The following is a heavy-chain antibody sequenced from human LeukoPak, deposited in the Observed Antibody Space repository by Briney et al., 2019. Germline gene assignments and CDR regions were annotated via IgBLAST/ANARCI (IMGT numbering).Heavy chain of an antibody. D-gene: IGHD5-18*01. Sequence: PSETLSLTCAVYGGSFSGYYLSWIRQPPGKGLEWIGEINHSGSTNYNPSLKSRVTISVDTSKNQFSLKLSSVTAADTAVYYCARRRGGYSYGKYNWFDPWGQGTLVTVSS. CDR3: ARRRGGYSYGKYNWFDP. J-gene: IGHJ5*02. CDR2: INHSGST. V-gene: IGHV4-34*01. CDR1: GGSFSGYY.